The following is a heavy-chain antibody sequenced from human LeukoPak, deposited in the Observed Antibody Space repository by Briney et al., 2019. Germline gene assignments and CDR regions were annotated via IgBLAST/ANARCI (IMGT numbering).Heavy chain of an antibody. CDR2: INPNSGDA. J-gene: IGHJ6*03. CDR3: ASPSARGYYYYMDV. Sequence: ASVKVSCKASGYIFTGYYMHWVRQAPGQGLEWMGWINPNSGDADYTQKFKGRVTMTRDASISTAYMELSRLRSDDTAVYYCASPSARGYYYYMDVWGKGTTVTISS. D-gene: IGHD3-10*01. CDR1: GYIFTGYY. V-gene: IGHV1-2*02.